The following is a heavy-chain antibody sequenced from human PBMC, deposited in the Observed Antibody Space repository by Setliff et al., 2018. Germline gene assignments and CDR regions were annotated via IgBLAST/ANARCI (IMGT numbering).Heavy chain of an antibody. CDR3: AGGGRYCGGDCYQDDAFDI. V-gene: IGHV4-34*01. CDR1: GGSFSDYY. Sequence: NPSLTCEVSGGSFSDYYWSWIRQSPGKGLEWLGDFNRTRKIDYSPSLKSRLTISVDTSKKQFSLHLNSVTAADTAMYYCAGGGRYCGGDCYQDDAFDIWGQGTMVTV. J-gene: IGHJ3*02. D-gene: IGHD2-21*02. CDR2: FNRTRKI.